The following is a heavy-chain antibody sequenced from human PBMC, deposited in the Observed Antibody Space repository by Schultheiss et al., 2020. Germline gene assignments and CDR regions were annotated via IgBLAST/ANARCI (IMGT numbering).Heavy chain of an antibody. D-gene: IGHD6-13*01. CDR3: ARSEARGYSSSFLMSQKKYYYYMDV. CDR2: INPNSGGT. J-gene: IGHJ6*03. V-gene: IGHV1-2*06. CDR1: GYTFTGYY. Sequence: ASVKVSCKASGYTFTGYYMHWVRQAPGQGLEWMGRINPNSGGTNYAQKFQGRVTMTRDTSISTAYMELSRLRSDDTAVYYCARSEARGYSSSFLMSQKKYYYYMDVWGKGTTVNVYS.